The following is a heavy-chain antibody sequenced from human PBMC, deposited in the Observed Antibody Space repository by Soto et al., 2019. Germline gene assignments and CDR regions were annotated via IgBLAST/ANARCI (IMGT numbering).Heavy chain of an antibody. Sequence: SETLSLTXTVSGGSINSNNYYWAWIRQPPGKGLAWIASIYYGGSTYYNPSLKSRVSISVDTSKNHFSLKLSSATAADMAVYYCAKVVVAATRHTDFDSWGQGTLVTVSS. CDR3: AKVVVAATRHTDFDS. CDR1: GGSINSNNYY. D-gene: IGHD2-15*01. CDR2: IYYGGST. V-gene: IGHV4-39*02. J-gene: IGHJ4*02.